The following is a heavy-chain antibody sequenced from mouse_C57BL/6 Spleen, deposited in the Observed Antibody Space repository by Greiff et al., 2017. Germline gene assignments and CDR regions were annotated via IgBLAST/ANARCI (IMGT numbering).Heavy chain of an antibody. Sequence: EVKLVESGPELVKPGASVKMSCKASGYTFTDYNMHWVKQSHGKSLEWIGYINPNNGGTSYNQKFKGKATLTVNKSSSTAYMELRSLTSEDSAVYYCARSDDYGAMDYWGQGTSVTVSS. CDR1: GYTFTDYN. CDR3: ARSDDYGAMDY. D-gene: IGHD2-4*01. CDR2: INPNNGGT. J-gene: IGHJ4*01. V-gene: IGHV1-22*01.